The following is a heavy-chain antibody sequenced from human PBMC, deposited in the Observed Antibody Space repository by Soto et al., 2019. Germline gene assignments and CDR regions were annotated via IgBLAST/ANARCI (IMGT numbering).Heavy chain of an antibody. V-gene: IGHV3-7*01. J-gene: IGHJ4*02. CDR2: INQDGSEK. D-gene: IGHD2-21*01. CDR1: GFTFSTYW. CDR3: ACGHLRPLDY. Sequence: GGSLRLSCAASGFTFSTYWMTWVRQAPGKGLEWVACINQDGSEKYYVDSVRGRFTISRDNAKNSLYLQMNGLSAEDTAVFYWACGHLRPLDYWGQGTLATVSS.